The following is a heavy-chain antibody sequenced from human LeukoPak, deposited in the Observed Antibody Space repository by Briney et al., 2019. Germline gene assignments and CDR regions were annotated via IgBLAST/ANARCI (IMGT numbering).Heavy chain of an antibody. CDR3: ARGITMVRGAYYFDY. D-gene: IGHD3-10*01. V-gene: IGHV1-18*01. CDR2: ISAYNGNT. Sequence: ASVKVSCKASGYTFTSYGISWVRQAPGQGLEWMGWISAYNGNTNYAQKLQGRVTMTTDTSTSTAYMELRSLRSDDTAVYYCARGITMVRGAYYFDYWGQGTLVTVSS. CDR1: GYTFTSYG. J-gene: IGHJ4*02.